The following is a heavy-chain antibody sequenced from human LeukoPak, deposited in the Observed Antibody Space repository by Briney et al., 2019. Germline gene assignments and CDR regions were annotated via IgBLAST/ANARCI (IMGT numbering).Heavy chain of an antibody. V-gene: IGHV1-69*05. D-gene: IGHD2-15*01. J-gene: IGHJ3*02. Sequence: SVKVSCKASGYTFTSYGISWVRQAPGQGLEWMGGIIPIFGTANYAQKFQGRVTITTDESTSTAYMELSSLRSEDTAVYYCARREIVSHAFDIWGQGTMVTVSS. CDR2: IIPIFGTA. CDR3: ARREIVSHAFDI. CDR1: GYTFTSYG.